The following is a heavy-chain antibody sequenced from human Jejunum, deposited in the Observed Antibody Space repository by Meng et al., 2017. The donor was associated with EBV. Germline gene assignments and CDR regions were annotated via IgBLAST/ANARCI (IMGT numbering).Heavy chain of an antibody. J-gene: IGHJ5*02. V-gene: IGHV4-34*01. CDR3: ARLIVDPIDNWFDP. CDR2: MNHDGRA. D-gene: IGHD2-8*01. Sequence: QVQIQEWGAGLWKPSXTLXLICTVYGESLSKYYWSWIRQPPGKGPQWIGEMNHDGRANYNPSLKSRVTMSVDTSKNQVSLKLSSVTAADTAIYYCARLIVDPIDNWFDPWGQGTLVTVSS. CDR1: GESLSKYY.